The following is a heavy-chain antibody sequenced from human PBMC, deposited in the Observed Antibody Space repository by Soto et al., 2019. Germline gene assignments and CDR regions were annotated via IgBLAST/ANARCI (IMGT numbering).Heavy chain of an antibody. D-gene: IGHD6-13*01. Sequence: EVQLVESGGGLVQPGGSLRLSCAASRFTFSSYDMHWVRQATGKGLEWVSAIGTAGDTYYPGSVKGRFTISRENAKNSLYLQMNSLRAEDTAVYYCARVAAAGTYYYYYGMDVWGQGTTVTVSS. CDR1: RFTFSSYD. J-gene: IGHJ6*02. CDR2: IGTAGDT. CDR3: ARVAAAGTYYYYYGMDV. V-gene: IGHV3-13*01.